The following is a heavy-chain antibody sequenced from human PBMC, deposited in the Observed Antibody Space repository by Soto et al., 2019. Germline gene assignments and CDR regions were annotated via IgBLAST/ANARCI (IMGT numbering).Heavy chain of an antibody. J-gene: IGHJ4*02. CDR2: IGGGDGKT. Sequence: QVQLVQSGAEEKKPGASVKVSCKASGYTFTSNAIHWVRQAPGQSLEWLGWIGGGDGKTIYSPTFQGRVIFTIDTSATTVYMQLSSLTSADTAVYFCARGHTDGWYHDSWGQGTLVTVSS. D-gene: IGHD6-19*01. CDR3: ARGHTDGWYHDS. CDR1: GYTFTSNA. V-gene: IGHV1-3*05.